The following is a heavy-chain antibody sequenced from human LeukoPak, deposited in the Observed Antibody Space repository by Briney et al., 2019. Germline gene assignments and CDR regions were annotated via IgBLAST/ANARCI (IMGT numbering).Heavy chain of an antibody. Sequence: SETLSLTCTVSGGSIYSDYWSWILQPPGKGLEWIVYIYYSGSSSYNPSLKSRVTISVDTSKNQFSLKLNSVTAADTAVYFCARRLPGYYYYMDVWGQGTTVTVSS. CDR2: IYYSGSS. V-gene: IGHV4-59*08. J-gene: IGHJ6*02. CDR1: GGSIYSDY. D-gene: IGHD2-15*01. CDR3: ARRLPGYYYYMDV.